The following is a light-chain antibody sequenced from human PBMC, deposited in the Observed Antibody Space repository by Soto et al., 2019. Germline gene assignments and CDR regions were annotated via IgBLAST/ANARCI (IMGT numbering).Light chain of an antibody. CDR3: QQYNSHPS. CDR2: KAS. V-gene: IGKV1-5*03. J-gene: IGKJ4*01. Sequence: DIQMTQSPSTLSASVGDRVTITCRASQSISSWLAWYQQKPGKAPKLLIYKASSLESGVPSRFSGSGSGTDFTLTISSLQPDDFATYYCQQYNSHPSFGGGTKVEIK. CDR1: QSISSW.